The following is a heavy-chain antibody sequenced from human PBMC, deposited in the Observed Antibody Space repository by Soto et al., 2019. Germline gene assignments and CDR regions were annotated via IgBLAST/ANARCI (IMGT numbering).Heavy chain of an antibody. CDR1: GFTFDDYA. CDR3: AKGSSGYYYYGMDV. Sequence: EVQLVESGGGLVQPGRSLRLSCAASGFTFDDYAMHWVRQAPGKGLEWVSGISWNSGSIGYADSVKGRFTISRDNAKNSLYLQMNSLRAEDTALYYCAKGSSGYYYYGMDVWGQGTTVTVSS. D-gene: IGHD3-3*01. CDR2: ISWNSGSI. V-gene: IGHV3-9*01. J-gene: IGHJ6*02.